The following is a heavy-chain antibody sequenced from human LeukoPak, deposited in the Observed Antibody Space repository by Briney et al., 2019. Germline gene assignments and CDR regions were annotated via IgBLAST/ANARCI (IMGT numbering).Heavy chain of an antibody. J-gene: IGHJ4*02. CDR1: GFTVSSKY. V-gene: IGHV3-66*01. Sequence: PGGSLRLSCAASGFTVSSKYMSWVRQAPGKGLEWVSVIFSGGTTFYADSVKGRFTISRDNSENTLYLQMNSLRAEDTAVYYCATSRTDHDLDYWGQGTLVTVSS. CDR2: IFSGGTT. D-gene: IGHD1-14*01. CDR3: ATSRTDHDLDY.